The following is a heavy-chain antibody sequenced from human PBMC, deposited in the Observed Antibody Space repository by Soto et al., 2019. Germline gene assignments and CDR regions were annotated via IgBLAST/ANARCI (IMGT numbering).Heavy chain of an antibody. Sequence: ESLKISCKGSGYIFTSYWIGWLRQMPGKGLEWMGIIYPGDSETSYSPSFQGQVTISADKSISTAYLQWSSLKASDTAMYYCARQHCSSTTCYSRNWFDPWGQGTLVTVSS. CDR2: IYPGDSET. CDR3: ARQHCSSTTCYSRNWFDP. CDR1: GYIFTSYW. V-gene: IGHV5-51*01. J-gene: IGHJ5*02. D-gene: IGHD2-2*01.